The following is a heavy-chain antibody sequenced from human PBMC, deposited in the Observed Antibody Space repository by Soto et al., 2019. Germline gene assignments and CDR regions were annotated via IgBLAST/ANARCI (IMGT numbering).Heavy chain of an antibody. V-gene: IGHV1-18*01. Sequence: QVQLVQSGGEVKKPGASVKVSCQASGYTFTDYGVSWVRQAPGQGLEWMGWINPNNGNTHSAQRWQGRVTMTTDTSTNTAYMELRRLRSDDTAVYYCARRAQFGEICLGLDWCKGTLVTVSS. J-gene: IGHJ4*02. D-gene: IGHD3-10*01. CDR3: ARRAQFGEICLGLD. CDR1: GYTFTDYG. CDR2: INPNNGNT.